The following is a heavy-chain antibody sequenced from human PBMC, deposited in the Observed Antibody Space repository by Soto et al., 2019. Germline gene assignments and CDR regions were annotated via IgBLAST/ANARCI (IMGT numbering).Heavy chain of an antibody. CDR2: IIPIFGTA. V-gene: IGHV1-69*01. Sequence: QVQLVQSGAEVKKPGSSVKVSCKASGGTFSSYAISWVRQAPGQGLEWMGGIIPIFGTANYAQKFQGRVTITADESTSTAYTELSSVRSEDTAVYYCAGVTTNLDYFDYWGQGTLVTVSS. CDR1: GGTFSSYA. CDR3: AGVTTNLDYFDY. D-gene: IGHD4-17*01. J-gene: IGHJ4*02.